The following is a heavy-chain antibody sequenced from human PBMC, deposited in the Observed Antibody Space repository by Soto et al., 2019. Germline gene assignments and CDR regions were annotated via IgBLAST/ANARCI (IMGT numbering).Heavy chain of an antibody. D-gene: IGHD2-15*01. Sequence: PGGSLRLSCAASGFTFSSYSMNWVRQAPGKGLEYVAAISINGGSTYYANSVKGRFTISRDNSKNTLHLQMGSLRAEDMAVYYCARVPRPGLLAAYFDYWGQGTLVTVSS. V-gene: IGHV3-64*01. CDR2: ISINGGST. CDR1: GFTFSSYS. J-gene: IGHJ4*02. CDR3: ARVPRPGLLAAYFDY.